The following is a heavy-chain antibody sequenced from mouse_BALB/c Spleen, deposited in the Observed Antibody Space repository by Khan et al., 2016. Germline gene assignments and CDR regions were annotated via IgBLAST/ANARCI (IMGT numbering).Heavy chain of an antibody. V-gene: IGHV1-37*01. J-gene: IGHJ3*01. Sequence: VQLKQSGPELVKPGASVKISCKAAGYSFTGYFMNWVKQSHGKSLEWIGRINPYNGDTFYNQKFKGKATLTVDKSSSTAHMELLSLTSEDSAVXSCGGSDGYYVWFAYWGQGTLVTVSA. CDR2: INPYNGDT. D-gene: IGHD2-3*01. CDR3: GGSDGYYVWFAY. CDR1: GYSFTGYF.